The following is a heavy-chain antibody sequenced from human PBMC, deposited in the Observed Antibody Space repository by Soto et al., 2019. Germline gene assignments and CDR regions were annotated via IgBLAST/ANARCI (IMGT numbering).Heavy chain of an antibody. CDR1: GFTFSSYW. D-gene: IGHD2-15*01. Sequence: EVQLVESGGGLVQPGGSQRLSCAASGFTFSSYWMHWVRQAPGKGLVWVSRINSDGSSTSYADSVKGRFTISRDNAKKXPYLQMNSLRAEDTAVYYCARDQGYCSGGSCYVAGYWGQGTLVTVSS. V-gene: IGHV3-74*01. J-gene: IGHJ4*02. CDR2: INSDGSST. CDR3: ARDQGYCSGGSCYVAGY.